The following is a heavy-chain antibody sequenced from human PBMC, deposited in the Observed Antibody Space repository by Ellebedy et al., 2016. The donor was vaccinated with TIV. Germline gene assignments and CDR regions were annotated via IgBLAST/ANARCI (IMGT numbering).Heavy chain of an antibody. J-gene: IGHJ4*02. D-gene: IGHD3-10*01. CDR1: GYTFTGYY. Sequence: ASVKVSCKASGYTFTGYYMHWVRQAPGQGLEWVGWISPYTGDTKYAQNVQGRATMTTETSTSTAYMELRRLRSDDTAVYYCARDMVQGMVAVYVWFDFWGQGTQVTVSS. CDR3: ARDMVQGMVAVYVWFDF. CDR2: ISPYTGDT. V-gene: IGHV1-18*04.